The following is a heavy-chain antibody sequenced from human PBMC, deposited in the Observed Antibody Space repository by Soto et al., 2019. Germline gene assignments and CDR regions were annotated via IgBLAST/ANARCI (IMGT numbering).Heavy chain of an antibody. V-gene: IGHV3-7*01. D-gene: IGHD4-17*01. J-gene: IGHJ6*02. CDR2: IKHDGSEK. CDR1: GFTFSDYW. Sequence: GGSLRLSCAASGFTFSDYWMNWVRQAPGRGLEWVANIKHDGSEKYYVDSVKGRFTISRDNTKNSLFLQLNSLRAEDTGVYYCARRAYGDYGMDVWGQGTTVTVSS. CDR3: ARRAYGDYGMDV.